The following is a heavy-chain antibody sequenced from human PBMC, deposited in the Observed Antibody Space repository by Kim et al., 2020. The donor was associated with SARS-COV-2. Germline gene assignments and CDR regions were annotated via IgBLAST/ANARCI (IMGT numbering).Heavy chain of an antibody. CDR1: GGTFSSYA. Sequence: SVKVSCKASGGTFSSYAFSWVRQAPGQGLEWMGRIFPILTIANYAQKFQARVTITADKSTSTAYMELSSLRSEDTAVYYCARGGESATLTYFDYWGQGT. D-gene: IGHD4-17*01. CDR3: ARGGESATLTYFDY. CDR2: IFPILTIA. J-gene: IGHJ4*02. V-gene: IGHV1-69*04.